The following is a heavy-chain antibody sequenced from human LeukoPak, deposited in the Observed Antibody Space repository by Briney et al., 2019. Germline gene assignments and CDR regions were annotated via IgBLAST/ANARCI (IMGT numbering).Heavy chain of an antibody. CDR2: INPNSGGT. D-gene: IGHD2-15*01. J-gene: IGHJ3*02. CDR1: GYTFTGYY. V-gene: IGHV1-2*02. Sequence: ASVKVSCKASGYTFTGYYMHWVRQAPGQGLEWMGWINPNSGGTNYAQKFQGRVTMTRDTSISTAYMELSSLRSEDTAVYYCARDYGLGYCSGGSCYHTIVTVAGDAFDIWGQGTMVTVSS. CDR3: ARDYGLGYCSGGSCYHTIVTVAGDAFDI.